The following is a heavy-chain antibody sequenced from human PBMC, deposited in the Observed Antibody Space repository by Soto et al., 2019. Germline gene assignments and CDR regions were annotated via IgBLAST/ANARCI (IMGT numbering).Heavy chain of an antibody. J-gene: IGHJ4*02. CDR3: ARAWGAYNPLDY. Sequence: PGGSLRLSCAASGFTFSGYAMSWVRQAPGKGLVWVSRVNTDESSTSYADSVKGRFTISRDNAKNTLYLQMNSLRVEDTAVYYCARAWGAYNPLDYWGQGTLVTVSS. CDR1: GFTFSGYA. V-gene: IGHV3-74*01. CDR2: VNTDESST. D-gene: IGHD1-1*01.